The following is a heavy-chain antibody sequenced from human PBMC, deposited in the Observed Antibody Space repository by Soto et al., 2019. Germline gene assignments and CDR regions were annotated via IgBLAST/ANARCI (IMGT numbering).Heavy chain of an antibody. D-gene: IGHD5-18*01. CDR1: GGSISSGDYY. CDR3: ARRRYSYGFPDY. CDR2: IYYSGST. J-gene: IGHJ4*02. Sequence: SETLSLTCTVSGGSISSGDYYWSWIRQPPGKGLEWIGSIYYSGSTYYNPSLKSRVTISVDTSKNQFSLKLNSVTAADTAVYYCARRRYSYGFPDYWGQGTLVTVSS. V-gene: IGHV4-39*01.